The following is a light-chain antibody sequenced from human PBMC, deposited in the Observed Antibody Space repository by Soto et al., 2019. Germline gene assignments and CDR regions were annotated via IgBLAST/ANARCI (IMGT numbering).Light chain of an antibody. J-gene: IGLJ2*01. CDR2: RNN. V-gene: IGLV1-47*01. CDR1: SSNIGTNY. CDR3: ATWDDSLSGVV. Sequence: QSVLTQPPSASGTPGQRVTISCSGSSSNIGTNYVYWYHQLPGTAPKLLIYRNNQRPSGAPDRFSGSKSGTSASLAISGLRSEDEADYYCATWDDSLSGVVFGGGTKLTVL.